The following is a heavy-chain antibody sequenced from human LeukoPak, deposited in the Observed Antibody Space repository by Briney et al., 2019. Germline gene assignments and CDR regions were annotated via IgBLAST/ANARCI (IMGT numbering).Heavy chain of an antibody. Sequence: GGSLRLSCAASGFTFSSYEMHWVRQAPGKGLEWVSYISSSDSTIYYADSVKGRFTISRDNAKNSPYLQMNSLRAEDTAVYYCARDYGGSSPFDYWGQGTLVTVSS. V-gene: IGHV3-48*03. J-gene: IGHJ4*02. CDR1: GFTFSSYE. CDR3: ARDYGGSSPFDY. D-gene: IGHD4-23*01. CDR2: ISSSDSTI.